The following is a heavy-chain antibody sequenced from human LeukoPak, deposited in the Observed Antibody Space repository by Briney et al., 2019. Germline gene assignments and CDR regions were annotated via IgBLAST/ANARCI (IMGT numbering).Heavy chain of an antibody. V-gene: IGHV3-9*01. J-gene: IGHJ6*02. CDR3: AKVGGSGRNCYYGMDV. CDR2: ISWNSGSI. Sequence: PGRSLRLSCAASGFTFDDYAMHWVRQAPGKGLEWVSGISWNSGSIGYADSVKGRFTISRDNAKNSLYLQMNSLRAEDTALYYCAKVGGSGRNCYYGMDVWGQGTTVTVSS. CDR1: GFTFDDYA. D-gene: IGHD3-16*01.